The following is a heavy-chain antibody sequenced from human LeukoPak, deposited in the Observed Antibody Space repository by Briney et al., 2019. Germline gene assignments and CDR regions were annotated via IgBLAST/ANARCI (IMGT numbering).Heavy chain of an antibody. D-gene: IGHD3-22*01. J-gene: IGHJ4*02. Sequence: GGSLRLSCAASGFTFSDYYMSWIRQAPGKGLEWVSYISSSGSTIYYADSVKGRFTISRDNAKNSLNLQMNSLRAEDTAVYYCARIIRDSSGYLDHYYFDYWGQGTLVTVSS. CDR1: GFTFSDYY. CDR3: ARIIRDSSGYLDHYYFDY. CDR2: ISSSGSTI. V-gene: IGHV3-11*01.